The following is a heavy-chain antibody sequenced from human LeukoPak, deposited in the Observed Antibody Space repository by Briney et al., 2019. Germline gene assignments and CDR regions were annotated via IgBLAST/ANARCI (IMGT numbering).Heavy chain of an antibody. Sequence: PGGSLRLSCAASGFTFSSYLMHWVRQAPGKGLVWVSRINSDGSDTTYADSVKGRFTISRDNAKNTLYLQMNSLRAEDTAVYYCAKNGPGLDYFDYWGQGTLVTVSS. CDR3: AKNGPGLDYFDY. J-gene: IGHJ4*02. D-gene: IGHD3-10*01. CDR1: GFTFSSYL. CDR2: INSDGSDT. V-gene: IGHV3-74*01.